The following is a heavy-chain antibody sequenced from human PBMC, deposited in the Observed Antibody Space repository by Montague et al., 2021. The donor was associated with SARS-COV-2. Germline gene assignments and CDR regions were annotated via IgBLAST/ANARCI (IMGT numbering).Heavy chain of an antibody. Sequence: SLRLSCAASGFTSGFIFRKVAMSSVRQAPGKGLERVSYISSSGSTIYYADSVKGRFTISRDNAKNSLYLQMNSLRAEDAAVYYCAREKARITIVGAPSGYMDVWGKGTTVTVSS. CDR3: AREKARITIVGAPSGYMDV. D-gene: IGHD3-3*01. CDR2: ISSSGSTI. J-gene: IGHJ6*03. V-gene: IGHV3-48*03. CDR1: GFIFRKVA.